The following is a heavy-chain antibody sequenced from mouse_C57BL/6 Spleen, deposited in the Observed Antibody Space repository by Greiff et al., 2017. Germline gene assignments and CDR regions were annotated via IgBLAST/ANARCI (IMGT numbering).Heavy chain of an antibody. CDR3: ARKDSGSRYFDV. D-gene: IGHD1-1*01. Sequence: QVQLQQPGAELVKPGASVKMSCKASGYTFTSYWITWVKQRPGQGLEWIGDIYPGSGSTNYNEKFKSKATLTVDTSSTTAYMQLSSLTSEDSAVDYCARKDSGSRYFDVWGTGTTVTVSS. V-gene: IGHV1-55*01. CDR2: IYPGSGST. CDR1: GYTFTSYW. J-gene: IGHJ1*03.